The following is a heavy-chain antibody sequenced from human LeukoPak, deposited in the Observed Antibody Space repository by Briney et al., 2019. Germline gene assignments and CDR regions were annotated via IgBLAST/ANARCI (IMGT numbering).Heavy chain of an antibody. V-gene: IGHV3-53*01. Sequence: PGGSLRLSCAASGFIVSSNYMNWVRQAPGKGLEWVSVIYTGGNTYYADSVKGRFTISRDNSKNTLYLQMHSLRAEDTAVYYCGSPSSGQPFDIWGQGTMVTVSS. CDR3: GSPSSGQPFDI. CDR2: IYTGGNT. J-gene: IGHJ3*02. CDR1: GFIVSSNY. D-gene: IGHD6-19*01.